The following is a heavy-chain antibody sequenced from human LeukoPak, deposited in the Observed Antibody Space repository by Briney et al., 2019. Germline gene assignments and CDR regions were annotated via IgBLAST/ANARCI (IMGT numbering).Heavy chain of an antibody. J-gene: IGHJ4*02. V-gene: IGHV4-39*07. Sequence: SETLSLTCTVSGGSISSNNYYWGWIRQPPGKGLEWIGSIYYSGTTSYNPSLKSRVTISIDTSKNQFSLKVSSVTVADTAVYYCAVGARGRYFDYWGQGTLVTVSS. CDR2: IYYSGTT. CDR1: GGSISSNNYY. CDR3: AVGARGRYFDY. D-gene: IGHD1-26*01.